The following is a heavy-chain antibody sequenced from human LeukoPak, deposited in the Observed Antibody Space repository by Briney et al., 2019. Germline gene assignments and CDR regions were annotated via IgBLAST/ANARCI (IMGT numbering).Heavy chain of an antibody. J-gene: IGHJ6*03. Sequence: SETLSLTCTVSGDSISSGDYYWSWIRQPAGKGLEWIGRISSSGSTNYNPSLKSRVTISVDTCKNQFSLKLSSVTAADTAVYYCARGGGIAVAGMYYYYYYMDVWGKGTTVTVSS. CDR2: ISSSGST. CDR1: GDSISSGDYY. V-gene: IGHV4-61*02. CDR3: ARGGGIAVAGMYYYYYYMDV. D-gene: IGHD6-19*01.